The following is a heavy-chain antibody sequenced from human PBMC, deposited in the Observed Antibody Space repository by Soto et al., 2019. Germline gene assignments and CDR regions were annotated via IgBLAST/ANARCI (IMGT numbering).Heavy chain of an antibody. CDR2: IYYSGST. CDR1: GGSISSYY. Sequence: PSETLSLTCTVSGGSISSYYWSWIRQPPGKGLEWIGYIYYSGSTNYNPSLKSRVTISVDTSKNQFSLKLSSVTAADTAVYYCARVAGAYYYDSSGYYPDYWGQGTLVTVSS. CDR3: ARVAGAYYYDSSGYYPDY. J-gene: IGHJ4*02. V-gene: IGHV4-59*08. D-gene: IGHD3-22*01.